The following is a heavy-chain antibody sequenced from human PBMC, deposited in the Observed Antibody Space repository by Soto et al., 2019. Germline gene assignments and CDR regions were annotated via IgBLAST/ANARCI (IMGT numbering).Heavy chain of an antibody. D-gene: IGHD3-22*01. J-gene: IGHJ4*02. CDR3: ARGDYYDSSGYYYSFRDS. V-gene: IGHV4-31*03. Sequence: PSETLSLTCTVSGGSISSGGYYWSWIRQHPGKGLEWIGYIYYSGSTYYNPSLKSRVTISVDTSKNQFSLKLSSVTAADTAVYYCARGDYYDSSGYYYSFRDSGGQGTRFTV. CDR2: IYYSGST. CDR1: GGSISSGGYY.